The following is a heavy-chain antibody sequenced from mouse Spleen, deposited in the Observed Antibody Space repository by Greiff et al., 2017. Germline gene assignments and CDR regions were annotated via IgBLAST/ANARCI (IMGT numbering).Heavy chain of an antibody. Sequence: QVQLEESGAELVRPGASVTLSCTASGYTFTDYGIGWVKQTPGHGLEWIGDIYPGGGSTTYTEKFKGKATLTADKSSSTAYMQLRSLTSEDSAIYYCARSGLCGNSNGAFAHWGPGHLFPSPA. CDR2: IYPGGGST. D-gene: IGHD1-1*01. J-gene: IGHJ3*01. V-gene: IGHV1-63*01. CDR1: GYTFTDYG. CDR3: ARSGLCGNSNGAFAH.